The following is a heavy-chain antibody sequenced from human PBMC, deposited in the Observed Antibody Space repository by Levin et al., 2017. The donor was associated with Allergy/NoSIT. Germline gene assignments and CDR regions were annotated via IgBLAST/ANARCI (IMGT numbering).Heavy chain of an antibody. CDR1: GSTFTTYF. CDR3: ARENVTLASTYYFDY. J-gene: IGHJ4*02. Sequence: ASVKVSCKASGSTFTTYFMHWVRLVPGQGLEWMGIIYPSNGGTDYAQIFQGRVTMTWDTSTSTFYMDLSRLTSEDTAVYYCARENVTLASTYYFDYWGQGTLVTVSS. D-gene: IGHD4-23*01. CDR2: IYPSNGGT. V-gene: IGHV1-46*01.